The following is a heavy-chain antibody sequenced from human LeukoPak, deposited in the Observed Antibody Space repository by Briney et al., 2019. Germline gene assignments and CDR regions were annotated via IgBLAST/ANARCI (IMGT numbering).Heavy chain of an antibody. CDR2: IYTSGST. J-gene: IGHJ3*02. V-gene: IGHV4-4*07. D-gene: IGHD3-22*01. CDR3: ARDKLYDSSGYYSLVAFDI. Sequence: PSETLSLTCTVSGGSISSYYWSWIRQPAGKGLEWIGRIYTSGSTNYNPSLKSRVTMSVDTSKNQFSLKLSSVTAADTAVYYCARDKLYDSSGYYSLVAFDIWGQGTMVTVSS. CDR1: GGSISSYY.